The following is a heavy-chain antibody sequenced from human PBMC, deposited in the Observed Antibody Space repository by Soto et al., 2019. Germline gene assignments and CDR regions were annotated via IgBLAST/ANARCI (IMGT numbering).Heavy chain of an antibody. Sequence: PGGSLRLSCVASGFMFSGYWMSWVRQAPGKGLEWVANIKRDEREKYYVDSVRGRFTISRDNAKNALYLQMDSLTTEDSAVYYCARDAIPNYEWLNCFFDCWGPGTLVTVSS. CDR2: IKRDEREK. CDR3: ARDAIPNYEWLNCFFDC. D-gene: IGHD3-3*01. CDR1: GFMFSGYW. J-gene: IGHJ4*02. V-gene: IGHV3-7*01.